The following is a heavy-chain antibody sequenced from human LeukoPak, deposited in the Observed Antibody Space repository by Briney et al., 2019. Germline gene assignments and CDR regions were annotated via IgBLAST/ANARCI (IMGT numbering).Heavy chain of an antibody. J-gene: IGHJ3*02. D-gene: IGHD2-2*01. Sequence: SETLSLTCAVYGGSFSGYYWSWIRQPPGKGLESIWAINHSGSTNYTPSLKSRVTISVDTSKNHFSLKLSSVTAADTAVYYSARGRRPWDIVVLPAANGKEAFDIWGQGTMVTVSS. CDR3: ARGRRPWDIVVLPAANGKEAFDI. CDR2: INHSGST. CDR1: GGSFSGYY. V-gene: IGHV4-34*01.